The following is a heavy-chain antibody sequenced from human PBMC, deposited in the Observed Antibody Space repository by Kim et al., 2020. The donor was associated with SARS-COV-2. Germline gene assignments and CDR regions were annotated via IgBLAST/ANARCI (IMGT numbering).Heavy chain of an antibody. J-gene: IGHJ6*02. CDR2: INHSGST. CDR3: ARGGDGYNFYYYYGMTS. D-gene: IGHD5-12*01. Sequence: SETLSLTCAVYGGSFSGYYWSWIRQPPGKGLEWIGEINHSGSTNYNPSLKSRVTISVDTSKNQFSLKLSSVTAADTAVYYCARGGDGYNFYYYYGMTSGAKGPRSPSP. V-gene: IGHV4-34*01. CDR1: GGSFSGYY.